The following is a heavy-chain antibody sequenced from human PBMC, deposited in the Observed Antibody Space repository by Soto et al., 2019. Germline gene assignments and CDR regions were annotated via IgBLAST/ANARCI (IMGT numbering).Heavy chain of an antibody. CDR3: ARRYYYDSSGYYSAEYFQH. CDR1: GFTFSSYS. V-gene: IGHV3-21*01. Sequence: GGSLRFSCAASGFTFSSYSMNWVRQAPGKGLEWVSSISSSSSYIYYADSVKGRFTISRDNAKNSLYLQMNSLRAEDTAVYYCARRYYYDSSGYYSAEYFQHWGQGTLVTVSS. J-gene: IGHJ1*01. CDR2: ISSSSSYI. D-gene: IGHD3-22*01.